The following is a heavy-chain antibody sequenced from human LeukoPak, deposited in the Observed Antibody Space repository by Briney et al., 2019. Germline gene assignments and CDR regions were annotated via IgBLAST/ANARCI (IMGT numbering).Heavy chain of an antibody. J-gene: IGHJ5*02. CDR3: ARVRIAAAGTVGQNWFDP. V-gene: IGHV4-39*01. CDR1: GDSIRSSSYY. Sequence: SETLSLTCTVSGDSIRSSSYYWGWIRQPPGKGLEWIGSIYYSGSTYYNPSLKSRVTISVDTSKNQFSLKLSSVTAADTAVYYCARVRIAAAGTVGQNWFDPWGQGTLVTVSS. CDR2: IYYSGST. D-gene: IGHD6-13*01.